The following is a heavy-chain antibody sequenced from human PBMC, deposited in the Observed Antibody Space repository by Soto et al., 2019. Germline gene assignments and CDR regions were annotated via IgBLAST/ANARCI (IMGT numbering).Heavy chain of an antibody. V-gene: IGHV4-59*01. CDR3: ARDYGAGSYGIDD. CDR2: IHNSGTT. Sequence: PSETLSLTCTVSGASINTYYWAWIRQPPGKGLEWIGYIHNSGTTDYNPSLKSRVTMSVDTSKSQFSLKLSSVTAADTAVYYCARDYGAGSYGIDDWGQGTLVTVSS. CDR1: GASINTYY. J-gene: IGHJ4*02. D-gene: IGHD3-10*01.